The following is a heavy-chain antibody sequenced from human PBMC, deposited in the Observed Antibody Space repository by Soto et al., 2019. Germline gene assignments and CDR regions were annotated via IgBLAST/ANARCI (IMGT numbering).Heavy chain of an antibody. CDR2: VNPSGGHT. D-gene: IGHD1-26*01. J-gene: IGHJ4*02. CDR1: GDTFTDYY. Sequence: ASVTVSCTASGDTFTDYYIHWVRQAPGQGLEWMGTVNPSGGHTTYAQHFLGRVTITKDTSKNQVVVTMTNMAPADTATYYCARLYGGSYFDYWGQGTLVTVSS. CDR3: ARLYGGSYFDY. V-gene: IGHV1-46*01.